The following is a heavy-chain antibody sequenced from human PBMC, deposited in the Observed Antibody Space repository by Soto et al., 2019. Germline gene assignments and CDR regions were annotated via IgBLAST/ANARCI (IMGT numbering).Heavy chain of an antibody. J-gene: IGHJ4*02. Sequence: SETLSLTCTVSGGSVSSGSYYWSWIRHPPGKGLEWIGYIYYSGSTNYNPSLKSRVTISVDTSKNQFSLKLSSVTAADTAVYYCARDHGDYVGLYDYWGQGTLVTVSS. V-gene: IGHV4-61*01. CDR3: ARDHGDYVGLYDY. CDR2: IYYSGST. CDR1: GGSVSSGSYY. D-gene: IGHD4-17*01.